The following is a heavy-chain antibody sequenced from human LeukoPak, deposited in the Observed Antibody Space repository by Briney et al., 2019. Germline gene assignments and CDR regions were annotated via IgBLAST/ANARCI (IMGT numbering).Heavy chain of an antibody. J-gene: IGHJ4*02. CDR2: ISYDGSNK. CDR1: GFTFSSYG. CDR3: AKDWVRWLQEGYFDY. Sequence: QPGGSLRLSCAASGFTFSSYGMHWVRQAPGKGLEWVAVISYDGSNKYYADSVKGRFTISRDNSKNTLYLQMNSLRAEDTAVYYCAKDWVRWLQEGYFDYWGQGTLVTVSS. V-gene: IGHV3-30*18. D-gene: IGHD5-24*01.